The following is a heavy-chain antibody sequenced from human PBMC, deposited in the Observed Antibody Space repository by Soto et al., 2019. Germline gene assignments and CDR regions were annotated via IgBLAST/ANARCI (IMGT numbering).Heavy chain of an antibody. Sequence: GGSLRLSCAASGFTFTRYWMHWVRQAPGKGLVWVSRITGDGVTTTYADSVKGRFTISRDNAKNTLYLQMNTLRAEDTAVYYCAKVRADYYYGSGPFDYWGQGTLVTVSS. V-gene: IGHV3-74*01. CDR3: AKVRADYYYGSGPFDY. D-gene: IGHD3-10*01. CDR2: ITGDGVTT. J-gene: IGHJ4*02. CDR1: GFTFTRYW.